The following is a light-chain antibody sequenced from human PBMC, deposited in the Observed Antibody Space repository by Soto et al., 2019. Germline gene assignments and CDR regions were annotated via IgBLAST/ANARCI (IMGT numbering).Light chain of an antibody. Sequence: QSALTQPPSASGSPGQSVTISCTGTSSDVGGYNYVSWYQQHPGKTPKLMIYEVSKWPSGVPDRFSGSKSGNTASLTVSGLQAEDEADYYCSSYAGSNLVFGGGTKLIVL. V-gene: IGLV2-8*01. CDR2: EVS. CDR3: SSYAGSNLV. J-gene: IGLJ2*01. CDR1: SSDVGGYNY.